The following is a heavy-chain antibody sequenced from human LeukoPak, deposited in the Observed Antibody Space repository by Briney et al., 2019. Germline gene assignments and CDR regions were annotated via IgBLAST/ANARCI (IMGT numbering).Heavy chain of an antibody. CDR3: ARGSGLTIFGVVIPAIDY. CDR1: GYTFTGYY. Sequence: ASVKVSCKASGYTFTGYYMHWVRQAPGQGLEWMGWMNPNSGNTGYAQRFQGRVTMTRNTSISTAYMELSSLRSEDTAVYYCARGSGLTIFGVVIPAIDYWGQGTLVTVSS. V-gene: IGHV1-8*02. D-gene: IGHD3-3*01. CDR2: MNPNSGNT. J-gene: IGHJ4*02.